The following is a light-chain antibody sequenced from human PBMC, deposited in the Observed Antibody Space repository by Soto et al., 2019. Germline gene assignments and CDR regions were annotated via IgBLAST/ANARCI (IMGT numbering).Light chain of an antibody. Sequence: QSALTQPGSVSGSPGQSITISCTGTSSDVGNYNLVSWYQHYPGKAPKLMIFEVSKRPSGVSNRFSGSKSGNTASLTISGLQAEDEADYFCCSYAGSSSYVFGTGTKVTV. CDR2: EVS. J-gene: IGLJ1*01. CDR1: SSDVGNYNL. V-gene: IGLV2-23*02. CDR3: CSYAGSSSYV.